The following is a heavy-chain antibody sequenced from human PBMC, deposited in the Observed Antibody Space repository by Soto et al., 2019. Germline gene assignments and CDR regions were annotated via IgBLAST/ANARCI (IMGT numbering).Heavy chain of an antibody. J-gene: IGHJ6*02. V-gene: IGHV3-13*05. Sequence: LRLPCAASGFTFSTYDLHWVRQVPGKGLEWVSAIGSAHDPYYLGSVKGRFSISRENAKNSLYLQMNSLTTGDTAVYYCARAYLGRLPRRADYYYALDVWGQGTTVTVSS. CDR1: GFTFSTYD. D-gene: IGHD1-26*01. CDR3: ARAYLGRLPRRADYYYALDV. CDR2: IGSAHDP.